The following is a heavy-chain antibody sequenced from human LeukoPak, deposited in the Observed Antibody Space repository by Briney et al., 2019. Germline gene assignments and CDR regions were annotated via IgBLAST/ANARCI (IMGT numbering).Heavy chain of an antibody. CDR2: IGYVHNSGST. J-gene: IGHJ4*02. CDR1: GGSISSYY. Sequence: SETLSLTCTVSGGSISSYYWSWLRQTPGKGLEWIGYIGYVHNSGSTNYSPSLKSRVTISLDTSKNQFSLKLNSVTAADTAVYYCARAGNWNDLDYWGQGTLVTVSS. V-gene: IGHV4-59*01. CDR3: ARAGNWNDLDY. D-gene: IGHD1-1*01.